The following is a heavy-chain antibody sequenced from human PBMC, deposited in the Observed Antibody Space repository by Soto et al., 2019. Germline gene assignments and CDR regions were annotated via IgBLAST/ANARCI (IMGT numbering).Heavy chain of an antibody. CDR2: ISGGGGST. J-gene: IGHJ6*02. D-gene: IGHD1-26*01. Sequence: EVQLLESGGGLVQPGGSLRLSCAASGFTFSTYAMNWVRQAPGKGLEWVSAISGGGGSTYYADSVKGRVTISRDNSKNTLYLQMNSLRAEDTAVYYCAKVSLGALTFTDYYYYGLDVWGQGTTVTDSS. V-gene: IGHV3-23*01. CDR1: GFTFSTYA. CDR3: AKVSLGALTFTDYYYYGLDV.